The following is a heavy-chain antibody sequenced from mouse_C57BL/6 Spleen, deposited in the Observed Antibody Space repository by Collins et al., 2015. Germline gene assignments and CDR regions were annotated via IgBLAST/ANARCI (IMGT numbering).Heavy chain of an antibody. CDR3: ARGVWYGNYFDY. CDR2: INPNNGGT. J-gene: IGHJ2*01. D-gene: IGHD2-10*02. V-gene: IGHV1-26*01. Sequence: EVQLQQSGPELVKPGASVKISCKASGYTFTDYYMNWVKQSHGKSLEWIGDINPNNGGTSYNQKFKGKATLTVDKSSSTAYMELRSLTSEDSAVYYCARGVWYGNYFDYWGQGTTLTVSS. CDR1: GYTFTDYY.